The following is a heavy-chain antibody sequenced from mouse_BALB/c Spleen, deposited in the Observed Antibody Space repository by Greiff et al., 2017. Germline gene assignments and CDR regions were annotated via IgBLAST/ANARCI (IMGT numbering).Heavy chain of an antibody. CDR3: AREGSSYFYYFDY. V-gene: IGHV5-6-3*01. D-gene: IGHD1-1*01. CDR1: GFTFSSYG. CDR2: INSNGGST. Sequence: EVHLVESGGGLVQPGGSLKLSCAASGFTFSSYGMSWVRQTPDKRLELVATINSNGGSTYYPDSVKGRFTISRDNAKNTLYLQMSSLKSEDTAMYYCAREGSSYFYYFDYWGQGTTLTVSS. J-gene: IGHJ2*01.